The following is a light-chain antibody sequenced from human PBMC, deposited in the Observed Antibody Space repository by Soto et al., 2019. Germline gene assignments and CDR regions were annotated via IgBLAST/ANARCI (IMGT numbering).Light chain of an antibody. J-gene: IGKJ1*01. CDR1: QSIRHY. V-gene: IGKV1-5*01. Sequence: DIQMTQSPPTLSASVGDRVTITCRASQSIRHYLAWYQQMPGKAPKLLICGASTLQSGVPSRFSGSGSGTEFTLTISSLQPDDFGTYFCQHHNSYSQTFGQGTKVEIK. CDR3: QHHNSYSQT. CDR2: GAS.